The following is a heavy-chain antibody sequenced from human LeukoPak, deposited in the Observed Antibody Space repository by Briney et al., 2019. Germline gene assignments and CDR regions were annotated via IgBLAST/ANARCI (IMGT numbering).Heavy chain of an antibody. CDR3: ARSDGYGLVDI. CDR1: GASISSGSNY. CDR2: IYSSGST. D-gene: IGHD3-10*01. V-gene: IGHV4-39*07. Sequence: SETLSLTCTVSGASISSGSNYWGWIRQPPGKTLEWIGSIYSSGSTYYNSSRQSRVIIIIKKPKNHFSLTLSSLTAADTAVYYCARSDGYGLVDIWGQGTMVTVSS. J-gene: IGHJ3*02.